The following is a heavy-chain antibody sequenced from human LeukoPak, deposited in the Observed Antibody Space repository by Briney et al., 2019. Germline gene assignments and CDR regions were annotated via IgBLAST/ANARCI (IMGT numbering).Heavy chain of an antibody. J-gene: IGHJ6*02. V-gene: IGHV1-69*13. Sequence: SVKVSCKASGGTFSSYAISWVRQAPGQGLEWMGGIIPIFGTANYAQKFQGRVTITADGSTSTAYMELSSLRSEDTAVYYCARDPAQVLSDYGMDVWGQGTTVTVSS. CDR3: ARDPAQVLSDYGMDV. CDR2: IIPIFGTA. CDR1: GGTFSSYA. D-gene: IGHD2-15*01.